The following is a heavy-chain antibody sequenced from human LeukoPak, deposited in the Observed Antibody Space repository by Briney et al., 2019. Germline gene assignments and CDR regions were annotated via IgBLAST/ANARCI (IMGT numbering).Heavy chain of an antibody. Sequence: PSETLSLTCTVSGGSISSYYWSWIRQPPGKGLEWIGYIYYSGSTNYNPSLKSRVTISVDTSKNQFSLKLSSVTAADTAVYYCAREKYTYGRGFYFDYWGQGTLVTVSS. D-gene: IGHD5-18*01. CDR3: AREKYTYGRGFYFDY. CDR1: GGSISSYY. J-gene: IGHJ4*02. CDR2: IYYSGST. V-gene: IGHV4-59*01.